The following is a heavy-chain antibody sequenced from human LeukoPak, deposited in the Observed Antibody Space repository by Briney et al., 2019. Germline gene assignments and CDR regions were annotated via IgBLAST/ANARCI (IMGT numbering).Heavy chain of an antibody. V-gene: IGHV4-34*01. J-gene: IGHJ5*02. Sequence: KSSETLSLTCAVYGGSFSGYYWSWIRQPPGKGLEWIGEINHSGSTNYNPSLKSRVTISVDTSKNQLSLKLSSVTAADTAVYYCARDRVPAGTTREHNWFDPWGQGTLVTVSS. D-gene: IGHD2-2*01. CDR1: GGSFSGYY. CDR2: INHSGST. CDR3: ARDRVPAGTTREHNWFDP.